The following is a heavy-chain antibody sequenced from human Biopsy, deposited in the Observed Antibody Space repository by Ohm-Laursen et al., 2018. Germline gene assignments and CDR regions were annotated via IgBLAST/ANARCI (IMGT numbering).Heavy chain of an antibody. CDR3: AKDRYLNLLAWFDP. CDR1: GFTFSRYA. Sequence: SLRLSCAASGFTFSRYAMSWVRQAPGKGLEWVSAISGSGRTYYADSVKGRFTISRDNSKNTLFLQLSSLRAEDTAVYQCAKDRYLNLLAWFDPWGQGTLVTVSS. V-gene: IGHV3-23*01. CDR2: ISGSGRT. J-gene: IGHJ5*01. D-gene: IGHD2-8*02.